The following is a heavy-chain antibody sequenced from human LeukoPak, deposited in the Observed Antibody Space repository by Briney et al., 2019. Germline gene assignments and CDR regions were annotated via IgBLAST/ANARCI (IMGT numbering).Heavy chain of an antibody. D-gene: IGHD3-10*01. V-gene: IGHV5-51*01. CDR2: IYPGDSDT. Sequence: GESLKISCKSSGYNFATYWIAWVRQMPGRGLEWMGIIYPGDSDTRYSPSFQGQVTISADKSISTAYLQWSSLKASDTAMYYCARQGGYYYGSGSFDYWGQGTLVTVSS. J-gene: IGHJ4*02. CDR1: GYNFATYW. CDR3: ARQGGYYYGSGSFDY.